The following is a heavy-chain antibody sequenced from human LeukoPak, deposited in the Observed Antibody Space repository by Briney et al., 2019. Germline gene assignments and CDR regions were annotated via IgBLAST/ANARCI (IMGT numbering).Heavy chain of an antibody. CDR3: ARRGGSYSYYYMXV. CDR1: GYSISSGYY. J-gene: IGHJ6*03. Sequence: SETLSLTCAVSGYSISSGYYWGWIRQPPGNGLEWIGSIYHSGSTYYNPSLKSRVTISVDTSKNQFSLKLSSVTAADTAVYYCARRGGSYSYYYMXVWGKGTTVTVSS. CDR2: IYHSGST. D-gene: IGHD1-26*01. V-gene: IGHV4-38-2*01.